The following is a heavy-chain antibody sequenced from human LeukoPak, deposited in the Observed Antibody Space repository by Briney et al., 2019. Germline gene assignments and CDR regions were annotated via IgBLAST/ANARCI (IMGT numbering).Heavy chain of an antibody. J-gene: IGHJ4*02. V-gene: IGHV3-30*02. CDR3: ARGALGDYCNYD. D-gene: IGHD4-11*01. CDR2: MQYDGSDK. Sequence: GGSLRLSCAASGFTFSNYGIHWVRQVPGKGLEWVTFMQYDGSDKFYADSVKGRFTISRDNSKNTVYLQMNSLRTEDTAVYYCARGALGDYCNYDWGQGTLVTVSS. CDR1: GFTFSNYG.